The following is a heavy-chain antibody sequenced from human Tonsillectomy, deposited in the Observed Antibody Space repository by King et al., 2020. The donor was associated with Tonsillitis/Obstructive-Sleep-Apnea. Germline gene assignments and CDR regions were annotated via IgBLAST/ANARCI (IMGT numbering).Heavy chain of an antibody. J-gene: IGHJ4*02. D-gene: IGHD3-10*01. Sequence: TLKESGPTLVKPTQTLTLTCTFSGFSLSTSAVGVGWIRQPPGKALEWLALIYWDDDKRYSPSLKNRLTITKDTSKNQVVLTMTNMDPVDTATYYCAHSLYYYGSGTTFDSWGQGTLVTVSS. V-gene: IGHV2-5*02. CDR1: GFSLSTSAVG. CDR2: IYWDDDK. CDR3: AHSLYYYGSGTTFDS.